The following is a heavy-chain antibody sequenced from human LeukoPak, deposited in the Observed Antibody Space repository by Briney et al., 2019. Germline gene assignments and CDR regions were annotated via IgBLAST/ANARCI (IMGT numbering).Heavy chain of an antibody. CDR2: IWYDGSDK. V-gene: IGHV3-33*06. D-gene: IGHD6-6*01. CDR3: AKDNGIAARYYDY. Sequence: GSLRLSCVASGFIFSTCGMHWVRQAPGKGLEWVAVIWYDGSDKYYADSVKGRFTISRDNSKNTLYLQMNSLTAEDTAVYYCAKDNGIAARYYDYWGQGTLVTVSS. CDR1: GFIFSTCG. J-gene: IGHJ4*02.